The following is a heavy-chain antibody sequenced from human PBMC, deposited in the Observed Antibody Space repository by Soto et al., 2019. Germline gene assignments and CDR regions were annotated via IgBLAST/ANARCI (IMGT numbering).Heavy chain of an antibody. CDR3: ARGPRGLYHHDY. CDR2: INMDGSST. J-gene: IGHJ4*02. D-gene: IGHD2-2*01. CDR1: GFTFSGDW. V-gene: IGHV3-74*01. Sequence: EVQLVESGGGLVQPGGSLRLSCAASGFTFSGDWMHWVRQGAGKGLVWVSRINMDGSSTNYADSVKGRFTISRDNAKNKLYLQMNSLRVDDTAVYCCARGPRGLYHHDYWGQGALVTVSS.